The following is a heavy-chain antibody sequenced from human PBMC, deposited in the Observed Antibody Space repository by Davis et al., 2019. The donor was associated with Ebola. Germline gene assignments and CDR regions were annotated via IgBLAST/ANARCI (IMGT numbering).Heavy chain of an antibody. CDR3: ARDYYDSSGYLHYFDY. V-gene: IGHV4-34*01. Sequence: GSLRLSCAVYGGSFSGYYWSWIRQPPGKGLEWIGEISHSGSTNYNPSLKSRVTISVDKSKNQFSLKLNSVTAADTAVYYCARDYYDSSGYLHYFDYWGQGTLVTVSS. CDR1: GGSFSGYY. D-gene: IGHD3-22*01. J-gene: IGHJ4*02. CDR2: ISHSGST.